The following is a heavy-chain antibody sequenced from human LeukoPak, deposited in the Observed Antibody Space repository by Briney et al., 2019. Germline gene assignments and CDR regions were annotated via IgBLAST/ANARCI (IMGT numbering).Heavy chain of an antibody. CDR2: INQDGSEK. J-gene: IGHJ4*02. V-gene: IGHV3-7*01. CDR1: GFSFSYYW. Sequence: PGGSLRLSCAASGFSFSYYWMSWVRQAPGKGLEWVANINQDGSEKYYVDSVKGRFTISRDNAKNSLYLQMNSLRAEDTAVYYCARDRGPYGDLGNWGQGTLVTVSS. CDR3: ARDRGPYGDLGN. D-gene: IGHD4-17*01.